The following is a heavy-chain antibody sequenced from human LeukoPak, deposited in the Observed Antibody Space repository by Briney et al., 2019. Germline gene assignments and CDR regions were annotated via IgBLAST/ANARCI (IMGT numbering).Heavy chain of an antibody. D-gene: IGHD1-26*01. J-gene: IGHJ4*02. CDR3: ARDKGLVRAYGNTGGSKNFDY. Sequence: GASVKVSCKASGYTFTSYGISWVRQAPGQGLEWMGWISAYNGNTNYAQKLQGRVTMTTDTSTSTAYMELRSLRSDDTAVYYCARDKGLVRAYGNTGGSKNFDYWGQGTLVTVSS. V-gene: IGHV1-18*01. CDR2: ISAYNGNT. CDR1: GYTFTSYG.